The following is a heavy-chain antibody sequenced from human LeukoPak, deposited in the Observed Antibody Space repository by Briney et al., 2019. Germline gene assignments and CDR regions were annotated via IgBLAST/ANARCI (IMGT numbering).Heavy chain of an antibody. D-gene: IGHD4-17*01. CDR1: GFTFRTYN. CDR2: ITSGGTTI. Sequence: GGSLRLSCAASGFTFRTYNMNWVRQAPGKGLEWVSYITSGGTTIYYADSVKGRFTISRDNSKNTLYLQMDSLRAEDTAVYYCARRGAVTYGLDYWGQGTLVTVSS. CDR3: ARRGAVTYGLDY. J-gene: IGHJ4*02. V-gene: IGHV3-48*01.